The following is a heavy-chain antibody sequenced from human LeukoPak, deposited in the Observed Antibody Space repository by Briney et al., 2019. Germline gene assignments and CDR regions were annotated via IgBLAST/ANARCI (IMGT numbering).Heavy chain of an antibody. V-gene: IGHV3-15*01. Sequence: PGGSLRLSCAASGFTFSNAWMSWVRQAPGKGLEWVGRIKSKTDGGTTDYAAPVKGSFTISRDDSKNTLYLQMNSLKTEDTAVYYCTTDLTVTTGDYWGQGTLVTVSS. J-gene: IGHJ4*02. D-gene: IGHD4-11*01. CDR1: GFTFSNAW. CDR2: IKSKTDGGTT. CDR3: TTDLTVTTGDY.